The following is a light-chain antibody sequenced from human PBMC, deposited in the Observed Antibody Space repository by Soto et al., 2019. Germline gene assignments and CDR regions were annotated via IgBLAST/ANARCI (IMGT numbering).Light chain of an antibody. CDR1: QSVSSN. J-gene: IGKJ1*01. CDR3: QQYYNWPET. CDR2: AAS. Sequence: EIVMTQSPATLSVSPGERATLSCRASQSVSSNLAWYQQKPGQAPRLLIYAASTMATGIPARFSGSGSGTEFTLTISSLQSEDFAVYYCQQYYNWPETFGQGTKVEIK. V-gene: IGKV3-15*01.